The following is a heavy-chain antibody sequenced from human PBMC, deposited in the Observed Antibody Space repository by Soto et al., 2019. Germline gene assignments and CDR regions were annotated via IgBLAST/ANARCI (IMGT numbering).Heavy chain of an antibody. Sequence: EVHLVESGGGLVKPGGSLRLSCAASGFTFSNDWMTWVRQAPGKGLEWIARIKSKRDGGTIDDAAPVRGRFTIPRDDSTNTLYLQMNNLTAEDTAIYYCTRGAPACTFYDYWGQGTLVTVSS. D-gene: IGHD6-13*01. CDR3: TRGAPACTFYDY. CDR1: GFTFSNDW. J-gene: IGHJ4*02. CDR2: IKSKRDGGTI. V-gene: IGHV3-15*01.